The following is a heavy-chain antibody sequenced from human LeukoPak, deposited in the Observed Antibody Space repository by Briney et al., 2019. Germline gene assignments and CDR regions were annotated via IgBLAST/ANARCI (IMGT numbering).Heavy chain of an antibody. Sequence: SETLSLTCSVSGVSISSSYWSWIRQPPGKGLEWIGYTSYRGTTKYNPSLKSRVTISVDTSKNQVSLNLSSVTAADTAVYYCARDPGSCSGGSCSFYWYFDLWGRGTLVTVSS. D-gene: IGHD2-15*01. CDR2: TSYRGTT. CDR1: GVSISSSY. V-gene: IGHV4-59*01. CDR3: ARDPGSCSGGSCSFYWYFDL. J-gene: IGHJ2*01.